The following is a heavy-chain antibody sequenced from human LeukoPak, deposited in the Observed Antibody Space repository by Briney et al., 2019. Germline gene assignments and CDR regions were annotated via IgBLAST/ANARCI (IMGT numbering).Heavy chain of an antibody. Sequence: ASVKVSCKASGYTFTSYAIHWVRQAPGQRLEWMGWINAGNGNTKYSQKFQARVTITRDTSASTAYMELSSLRSEDTAVYYCARDPIGSRWPYYFDYWGQGTLVTVSS. CDR2: INAGNGNT. CDR3: ARDPIGSRWPYYFDY. CDR1: GYTFTSYA. D-gene: IGHD6-13*01. J-gene: IGHJ4*02. V-gene: IGHV1-3*01.